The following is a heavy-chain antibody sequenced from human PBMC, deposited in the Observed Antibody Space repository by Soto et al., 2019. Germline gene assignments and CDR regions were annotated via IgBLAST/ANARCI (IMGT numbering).Heavy chain of an antibody. CDR3: ARGGDYYYDSSGYYYSNYGGQGSRVKASYG. Sequence: SETLSLTFTVYGGSFSGYYWSWIRQPPGKVLELIGEINHSGSTNYNPSLKSRVTISVDTSKNQFSLKLSAVTAADTAVYYCARGGDYYYDSSGYYYSNYGGQGSRVKASYG. CDR1: GGSFSGYY. V-gene: IGHV4-34*01. CDR2: INHSGST. D-gene: IGHD3-22*01. J-gene: IGHJ6*01.